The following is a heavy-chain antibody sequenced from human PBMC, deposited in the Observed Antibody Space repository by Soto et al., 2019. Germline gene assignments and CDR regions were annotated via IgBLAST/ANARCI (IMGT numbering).Heavy chain of an antibody. V-gene: IGHV3-30-3*01. CDR2: ISYNTNNK. Sequence: QVQLLESGGDLVQPGRSLRLSCAASGFTFSSYPMHWVRHAPGKGLEWVAFISYNTNNKQYADSVRGRFTISRDNGKKTVYLQMSSLRPEDTAVYYCARLPLAWGQGTLVTVSS. J-gene: IGHJ5*02. CDR1: GFTFSSYP. CDR3: ARLPLA.